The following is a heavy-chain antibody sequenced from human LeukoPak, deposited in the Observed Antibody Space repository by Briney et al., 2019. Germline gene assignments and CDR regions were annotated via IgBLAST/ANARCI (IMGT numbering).Heavy chain of an antibody. Sequence: KPGGSLRLSCAASGFTFSSYSMNWVRQAPGKGLEWVSSISSSSSYIYYANSVKGRFTISRDNAKNSLYLQMNSLRAEDTAVYYCARGLWTGDTYYYYYMDVWGKGTTVTVSS. J-gene: IGHJ6*03. CDR1: GFTFSSYS. CDR3: ARGLWTGDTYYYYYMDV. V-gene: IGHV3-21*01. CDR2: ISSSSSYI. D-gene: IGHD3/OR15-3a*01.